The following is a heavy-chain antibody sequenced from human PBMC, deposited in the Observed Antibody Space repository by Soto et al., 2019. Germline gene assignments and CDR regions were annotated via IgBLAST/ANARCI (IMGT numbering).Heavy chain of an antibody. CDR3: AREPSVAGTRWFDP. D-gene: IGHD6-19*01. CDR2: ISYDGSNK. CDR1: GFTFSSYA. J-gene: IGHJ5*02. Sequence: QVQLVESGGGVVQPGRSLRLSCAASGFTFSSYAMHWVRQAPGKGLEWVAVISYDGSNKYYADSVKGRFTISRDNSKNTLYLQMNSLRAEDTAVYYCAREPSVAGTRWFDPWGQGTLVTVSS. V-gene: IGHV3-30-3*01.